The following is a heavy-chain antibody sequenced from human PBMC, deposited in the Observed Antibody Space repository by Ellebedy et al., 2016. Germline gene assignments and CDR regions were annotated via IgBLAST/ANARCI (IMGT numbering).Heavy chain of an antibody. CDR3: VRDGITMILVVTHFDY. D-gene: IGHD3-22*01. CDR1: GFTFSNYW. Sequence: GESLKISCAASGFTFSNYWMNWVRQAPGKGLEWVANIKQDGSEKYYVDSVKGRFTISRDNAKNSLYLQMNSLRAEDTAVYYCVRDGITMILVVTHFDYWGQGTLVTVSS. CDR2: IKQDGSEK. V-gene: IGHV3-7*04. J-gene: IGHJ4*02.